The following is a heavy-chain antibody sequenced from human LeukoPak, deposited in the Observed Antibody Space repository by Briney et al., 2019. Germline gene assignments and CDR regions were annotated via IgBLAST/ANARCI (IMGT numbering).Heavy chain of an antibody. D-gene: IGHD2-15*01. CDR1: GITFSSYA. V-gene: IGHV3-21*01. CDR2: ISSSSSYI. CDR3: ARDGPSGVAHEFDY. Sequence: GGSLRLSCAASGITFSSYAMSWVRQAPGKGLEWVSSISSSSSYIYYADSVKGRFTISRDNAKNSLYLQMNSLRAEDTAVYYCARDGPSGVAHEFDYWGQGSLVTVSS. J-gene: IGHJ4*02.